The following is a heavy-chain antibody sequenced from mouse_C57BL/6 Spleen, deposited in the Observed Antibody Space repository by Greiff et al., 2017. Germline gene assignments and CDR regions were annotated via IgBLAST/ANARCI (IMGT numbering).Heavy chain of an antibody. V-gene: IGHV8-12*01. Sequence: QVTLKESGPGILQSSQTLSLTCSFSGFSLSTSGMGVSWIRQPSGKGLEWLAHIYWDDDKRSNPSLKSRLTISKDTSRNQVFLKITSVDTADTATYYCARRDTTGGYFDVWGTGTTVTVSS. CDR3: ARRDTTGGYFDV. J-gene: IGHJ1*03. D-gene: IGHD1-1*01. CDR2: IYWDDDK. CDR1: GFSLSTSGMG.